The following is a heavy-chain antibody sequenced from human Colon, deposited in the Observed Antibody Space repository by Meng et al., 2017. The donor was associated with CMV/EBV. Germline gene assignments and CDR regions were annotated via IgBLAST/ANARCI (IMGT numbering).Heavy chain of an antibody. CDR1: GFTVSENY. CDR3: AKDLGGTTAY. D-gene: IGHD4-17*01. CDR2: IRYDGSNK. V-gene: IGHV3-30*02. Sequence: GESLKISCAASGFTVSENYMNWVRQAPGKGLEWVAFIRYDGSNKYYADSVKGRFTISRDNSKNTLYLQMNSLRAEDTAVYYCAKDLGGTTAYWGQGTLVTVSS. J-gene: IGHJ4*02.